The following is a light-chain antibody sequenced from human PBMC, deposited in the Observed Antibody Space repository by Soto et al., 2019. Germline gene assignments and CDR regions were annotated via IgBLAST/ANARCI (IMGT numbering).Light chain of an antibody. Sequence: EIVLTQSPATLSAFPGDRVTLSCRASQAVNTRLAWYQHKPGQAPRLLIYLTSNRAAGVPSRFSAWGSETDFTLIISDVQPEDFAVYYCHQRQSWPRTFGQGTKVDSK. V-gene: IGKV3-11*01. J-gene: IGKJ1*01. CDR3: HQRQSWPRT. CDR1: QAVNTR. CDR2: LTS.